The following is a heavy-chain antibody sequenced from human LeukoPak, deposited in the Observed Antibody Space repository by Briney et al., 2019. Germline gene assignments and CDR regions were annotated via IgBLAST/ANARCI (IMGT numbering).Heavy chain of an antibody. CDR3: AKAQQWLVDFDY. V-gene: IGHV3-23*01. D-gene: IGHD6-19*01. CDR2: ISGTGGTT. CDR1: GFTFSNYA. J-gene: IGHJ4*02. Sequence: PGGSLRLSCAASGFTFSNYAMNWVRQAPGKGLEWVSSISGTGGTTYYADSVKGRFTISRDNSKNTLYLQMNSLRADDTAVYYCAKAQQWLVDFDYWGQGNLVTVSS.